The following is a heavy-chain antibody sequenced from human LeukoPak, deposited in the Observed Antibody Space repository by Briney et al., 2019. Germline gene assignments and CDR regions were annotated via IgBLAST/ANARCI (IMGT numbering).Heavy chain of an antibody. CDR3: ASSYCSGGTCYSTGEPDY. Sequence: GGSLRLSCAASGFTFSSYNMNWVRQAPGKGLEWVSYISSSSTTIYYADSVKGRFTISRDNAKNSLYLQMNSLRAEDTAVYYCASSYCSGGTCYSTGEPDYWGQGTLVTDSS. J-gene: IGHJ4*02. D-gene: IGHD2-15*01. V-gene: IGHV3-48*01. CDR1: GFTFSSYN. CDR2: ISSSSTTI.